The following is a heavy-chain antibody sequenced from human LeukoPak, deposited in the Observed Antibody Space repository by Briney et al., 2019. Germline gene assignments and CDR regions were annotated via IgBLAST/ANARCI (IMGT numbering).Heavy chain of an antibody. CDR1: GYTFTSYD. CDR3: ARVASSYLANYYYYYMDV. J-gene: IGHJ6*03. CDR2: MNPNSGDT. V-gene: IGHV1-8*01. D-gene: IGHD6-13*01. Sequence: ASVKVSCKASGYTFTSYDINWVRQATGQGLEWMGWMNPNSGDTGYAQKFQGRVTMTRNTAISTAYMELSSLRSEDTVVYYCARVASSYLANYYYYYMDVWGKGTTVTVSS.